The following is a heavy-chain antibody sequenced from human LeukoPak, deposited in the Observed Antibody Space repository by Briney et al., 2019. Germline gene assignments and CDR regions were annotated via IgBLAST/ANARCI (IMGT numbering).Heavy chain of an antibody. V-gene: IGHV4-39*01. CDR1: GGSISSSYY. Sequence: SETLSPTCTVSGGSISSSYYWGWIRQPPGKGLEWIGSIYYSGSTYYNPSLKSRVTISVDTSKNQFSLKLSSVTAADTAVYYCARSLVRGVVIMGGTVDYWGQGTLVTVSS. J-gene: IGHJ4*02. CDR2: IYYSGST. CDR3: ARSLVRGVVIMGGTVDY. D-gene: IGHD3-3*01.